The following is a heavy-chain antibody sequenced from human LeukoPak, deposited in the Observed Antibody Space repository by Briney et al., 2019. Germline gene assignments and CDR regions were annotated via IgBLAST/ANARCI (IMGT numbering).Heavy chain of an antibody. CDR3: ARDRALYYGSGSFDYYYYYMDV. V-gene: IGHV4-34*01. CDR1: GGSFSGYY. J-gene: IGHJ6*03. CDR2: INHSGST. Sequence: SETLSLTCAVYGGSFSGYYWSWIRQPPGKGLEWIGEINHSGSTNYNPSLKSRVTISVDTSKNQFSLKLSSVTAADTAVYYCARDRALYYGSGSFDYYYYYMDVWGKGTTVTVSS. D-gene: IGHD3-10*01.